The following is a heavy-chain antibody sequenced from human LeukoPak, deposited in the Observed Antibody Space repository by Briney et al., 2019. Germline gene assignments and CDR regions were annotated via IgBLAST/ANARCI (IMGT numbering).Heavy chain of an antibody. CDR2: ISGSGGST. J-gene: IGHJ3*02. CDR3: AKSQQWLFGAFDI. CDR1: GFTFSSYD. Sequence: GGSLRLSCVASGFTFSSYDMSWVRQAPGKGLEWVSVISGSGGSTYYADSVKGRLTISRDNSKNTLYLQMNSLRAEDTAVYYCAKSQQWLFGAFDIWGQGTMVTVSS. V-gene: IGHV3-23*01. D-gene: IGHD6-19*01.